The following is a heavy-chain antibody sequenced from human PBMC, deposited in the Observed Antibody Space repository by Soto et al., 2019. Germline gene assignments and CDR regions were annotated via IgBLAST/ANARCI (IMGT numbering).Heavy chain of an antibody. V-gene: IGHV3-15*07. J-gene: IGHJ4*01. CDR2: IKSKIDGGTT. Sequence: PGGSLRLSCAASGFTFSDALINWVRQAPGKGLEWVGRIKSKIDGGTTDFAAPVKGRFAISRDDSRVMVYMEMYSLKTDDTAVYYCTTDSLFTGQLVRMDNWGHGTLVTVSS. D-gene: IGHD3-9*01. CDR1: GFTFSDAL. CDR3: TTDSLFTGQLVRMDN.